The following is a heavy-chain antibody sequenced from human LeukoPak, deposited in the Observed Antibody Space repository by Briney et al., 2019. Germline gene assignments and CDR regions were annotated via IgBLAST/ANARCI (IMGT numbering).Heavy chain of an antibody. CDR3: AKDNPTVVTPASWFDP. J-gene: IGHJ5*02. Sequence: GGSLRLSCAASGFTFSSYGMHWVRQAPGKGLEWVAFIRYDGSNKYYADSVKGRFTISRDNSKNTLYLQMNSLRAEDTAVYYCAKDNPTVVTPASWFDPWGRKPWSPSPQ. CDR1: GFTFSSYG. D-gene: IGHD4-23*01. CDR2: IRYDGSNK. V-gene: IGHV3-30*02.